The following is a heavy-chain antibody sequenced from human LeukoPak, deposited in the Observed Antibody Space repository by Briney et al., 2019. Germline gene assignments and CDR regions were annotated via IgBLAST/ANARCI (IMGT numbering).Heavy chain of an antibody. CDR3: ARLLDYDSSGYPDTFDI. D-gene: IGHD3-22*01. J-gene: IGHJ3*02. CDR1: SGSISANY. Sequence: SETLSLTCTVSSGSISANYWTWIRQPPGKGLEWIGYIYYSGSTNYNPSLKSRVTISLDTSRNHFSLRLSSVTAADTAVYYCARLLDYDSSGYPDTFDIWGQGTMVTVSS. CDR2: IYYSGST. V-gene: IGHV4-59*01.